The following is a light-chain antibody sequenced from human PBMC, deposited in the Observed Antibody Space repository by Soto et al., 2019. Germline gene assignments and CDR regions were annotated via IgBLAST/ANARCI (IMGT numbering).Light chain of an antibody. J-gene: IGLJ2*01. Sequence: QSALTQPPSASGSPGHSVTISCTGTSSDVGGYNSVSWYQQHPGKAPKLMIYEVSKRPSGVPERFSGSKSGNTASLTVSGLQAEDEADYYCSSYAGNNIVVFGGGTKVTVL. CDR2: EVS. CDR3: SSYAGNNIVV. CDR1: SSDVGGYNS. V-gene: IGLV2-8*01.